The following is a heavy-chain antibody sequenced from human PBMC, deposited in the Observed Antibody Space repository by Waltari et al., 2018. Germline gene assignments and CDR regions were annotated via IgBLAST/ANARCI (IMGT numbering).Heavy chain of an antibody. V-gene: IGHV1-69*14. J-gene: IGHJ3*02. CDR2: ISPIFGTA. D-gene: IGHD2-2*01. Sequence: QVQLVQSGAEVKKPGSSVKVSCKASGGTFSSSAISWVRQAPGQGLEWMGGISPIFGTANYAQKFQGRVTITADKSTSTAYMELSSLRSEDTAVYYCASKGVPAADHDAFDIWGQGTMVTVSS. CDR3: ASKGVPAADHDAFDI. CDR1: GGTFSSSA.